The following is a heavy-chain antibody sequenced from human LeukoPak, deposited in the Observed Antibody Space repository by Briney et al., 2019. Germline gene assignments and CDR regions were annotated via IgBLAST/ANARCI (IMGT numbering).Heavy chain of an antibody. CDR3: ARLGDYGGNPDAFDI. J-gene: IGHJ3*02. V-gene: IGHV5-51*01. Sequence: GESLKISCKGSGYSFTSYWIGWVRQMPGKGLEWMGIIYPGDSDTRYSPSFQGQVTISADKSISTAYLQWSSLKASDTAMFYCARLGDYGGNPDAFDIWGQGTMVTVSS. D-gene: IGHD4-23*01. CDR1: GYSFTSYW. CDR2: IYPGDSDT.